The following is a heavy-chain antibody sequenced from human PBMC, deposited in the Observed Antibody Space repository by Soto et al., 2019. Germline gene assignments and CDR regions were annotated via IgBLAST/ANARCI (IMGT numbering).Heavy chain of an antibody. D-gene: IGHD5-12*01. Sequence: GASVEVSCKDSGGTFSSYAISWVRQAPGQGLEWMGGIIPIFGTANYAQKFQGRVTITADESTSTAYMELSSLRSEDTAVYYCGRLLDGYNAYWGQGTLVTVSS. CDR1: GGTFSSYA. CDR2: IIPIFGTA. V-gene: IGHV1-69*13. CDR3: GRLLDGYNAY. J-gene: IGHJ4*02.